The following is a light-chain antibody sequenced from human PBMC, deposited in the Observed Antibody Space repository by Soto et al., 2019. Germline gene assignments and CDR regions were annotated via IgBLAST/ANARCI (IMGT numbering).Light chain of an antibody. CDR1: QSVSTNY. V-gene: IGKV3-20*01. CDR2: GAS. CDR3: QQYGSSPLT. J-gene: IGKJ4*01. Sequence: EIVLTQSPGTLSLSPGERATLSCRASQSVSTNYLAWYQQKPGQAPRLLISGASSRATGIPDRFNGSGSGTAFTLNLSRLEPEDFAVYYCQQYGSSPLTFGGGTKVEIK.